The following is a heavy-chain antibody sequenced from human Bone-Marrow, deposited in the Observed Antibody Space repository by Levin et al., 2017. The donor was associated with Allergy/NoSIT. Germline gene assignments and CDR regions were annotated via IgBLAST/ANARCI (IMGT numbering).Heavy chain of an antibody. J-gene: IGHJ3*02. Sequence: GESLKISCAASGFTFSSYAMHWVRQAPGKGLEWVAVISYDGSNKYYADSVKGRFTISRDNSKNTLYLQMNSLRAEDTAVYYCARGGIAVLFGDAFDIWGQGTMVTVSS. CDR1: GFTFSSYA. CDR3: ARGGIAVLFGDAFDI. V-gene: IGHV3-30-3*01. D-gene: IGHD6-19*01. CDR2: ISYDGSNK.